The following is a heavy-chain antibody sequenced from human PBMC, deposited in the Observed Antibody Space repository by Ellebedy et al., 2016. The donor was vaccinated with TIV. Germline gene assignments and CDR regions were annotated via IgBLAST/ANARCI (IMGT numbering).Heavy chain of an antibody. V-gene: IGHV7-4-1*02. CDR3: ASAAIVGDSTGGLDY. D-gene: IGHD1-26*01. J-gene: IGHJ4*02. CDR1: GYTFTKYA. Sequence: AASVKVSCKASGYTFTKYAMNWVRQAPGQGLEWMGWIDPNTGNPTYAQGFTGRFVFSSDTSVSTAYLEISSLKTDDTAVYFCASAAIVGDSTGGLDYWGQGTQVSVSS. CDR2: IDPNTGNP.